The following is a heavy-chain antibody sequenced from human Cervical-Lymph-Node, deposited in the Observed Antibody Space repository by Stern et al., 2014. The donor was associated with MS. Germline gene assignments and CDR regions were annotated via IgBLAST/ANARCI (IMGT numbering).Heavy chain of an antibody. CDR3: AREWDYESSGYYYAY. CDR2: IIPLFGTA. CDR1: GGTFRNYA. J-gene: IGHJ4*02. V-gene: IGHV1-69*01. Sequence: VQLVESEAAVKKPGSSVKVSCKASGGTFRNYAISWVRQSPGQGLEWMGGIIPLFGTANYAQKFQGRVTITADESTSTAYMELRSLRSEDTAVYYCAREWDYESSGYYYAYWGQGTLVTVSS. D-gene: IGHD3-22*01.